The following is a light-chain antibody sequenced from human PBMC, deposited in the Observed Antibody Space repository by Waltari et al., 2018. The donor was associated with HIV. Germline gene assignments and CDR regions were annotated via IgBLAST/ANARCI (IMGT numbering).Light chain of an antibody. J-gene: IGLJ3*02. CDR3: AAWDDSLSAPV. V-gene: IGLV1-47*01. CDR1: SSNIGSNY. Sequence: QSVLTQPPSASGTPGQRVTISCSGSSSNIGSNYVYWYQQLPGTTPKLLIYRNNPRPSGVPDRFSGSKSGTSTSLAISGLRSEEEADYYCAAWDDSLSAPVFGGGTKLTVL. CDR2: RNN.